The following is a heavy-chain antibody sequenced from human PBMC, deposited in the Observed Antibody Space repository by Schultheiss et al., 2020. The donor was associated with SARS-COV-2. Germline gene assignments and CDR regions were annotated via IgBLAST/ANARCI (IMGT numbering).Heavy chain of an antibody. CDR1: GFTFSSYG. D-gene: IGHD6-13*01. CDR2: IWYDGSNK. Sequence: GESLKISCAASGFTFSSYGMHWVRQAPGKGLEWVAVIWYDGSNKYYADSVKGRFTISRDNSKNTLYLQMNSLRAEDTAVYYCARDPLYSSSWYYYYGMDVWGQGTTVTVSS. J-gene: IGHJ6*02. CDR3: ARDPLYSSSWYYYYGMDV. V-gene: IGHV3-33*01.